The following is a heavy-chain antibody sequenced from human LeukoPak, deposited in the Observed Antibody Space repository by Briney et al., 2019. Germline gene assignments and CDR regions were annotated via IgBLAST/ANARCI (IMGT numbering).Heavy chain of an antibody. J-gene: IGHJ6*02. CDR2: ISPDGNKK. V-gene: IGHV3-30*18. CDR3: AKVRSSGWHEPYHYYGMDV. Sequence: PGGSLRLSCTASGATFNTHGMHWVRQVPGKGLEWVTLISPDGNKKYYADSVKGRFTISRDNSKNTVYLQMNSLKTEDTAIYYCAKVRSSGWHEPYHYYGMDVWGQGTTVIVSS. CDR1: GATFNTHG. D-gene: IGHD6-19*01.